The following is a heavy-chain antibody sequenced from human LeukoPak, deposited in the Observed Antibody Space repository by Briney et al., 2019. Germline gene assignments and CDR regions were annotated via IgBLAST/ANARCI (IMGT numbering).Heavy chain of an antibody. Sequence: GGSLRLSCAASGFTFSSYAMSWVRQAPGKGLEWVSAISGSGGSTYYADSVKGRFTISRDNSKNTLYLQMNSLRAEDTAVYYCAKPRFYYDSSGYLFGMDVWGQGTTVTVSS. CDR2: ISGSGGST. D-gene: IGHD3-22*01. CDR1: GFTFSSYA. J-gene: IGHJ6*02. V-gene: IGHV3-23*01. CDR3: AKPRFYYDSSGYLFGMDV.